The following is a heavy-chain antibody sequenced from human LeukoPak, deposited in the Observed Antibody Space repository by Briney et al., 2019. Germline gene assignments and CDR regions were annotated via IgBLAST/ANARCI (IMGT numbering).Heavy chain of an antibody. D-gene: IGHD2-15*01. V-gene: IGHV1-24*01. J-gene: IGHJ3*02. CDR2: FDPEDGET. CDR1: GYTPTELS. CDR3: ATESYSRGYGRDAFDI. Sequence: ASVKVSCKVSGYTPTELSVHWVRQAPGKGLEWMGGFDPEDGETIYAQKFQGRVTMTEDTSTDTAYMELSSLRSEDTAVYYCATESYSRGYGRDAFDIWGQGTMVTVSS.